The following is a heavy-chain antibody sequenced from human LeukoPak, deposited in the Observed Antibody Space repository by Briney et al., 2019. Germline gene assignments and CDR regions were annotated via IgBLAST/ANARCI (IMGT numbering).Heavy chain of an antibody. D-gene: IGHD3-10*01. Sequence: PGGSLRLSCAASGFTFSNYGIHWVRQAPGKGLEWVTFIRYDGSIKYYADSVKGRFTLSRDNSKNTVYLQVNSLRADDTAVYYCATDRGGKGEPNYWGQGTLVTVSS. CDR2: IRYDGSIK. V-gene: IGHV3-30*02. CDR1: GFTFSNYG. CDR3: ATDRGGKGEPNY. J-gene: IGHJ4*02.